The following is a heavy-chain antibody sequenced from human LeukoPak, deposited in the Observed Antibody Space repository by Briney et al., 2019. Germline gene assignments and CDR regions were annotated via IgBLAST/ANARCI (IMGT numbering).Heavy chain of an antibody. J-gene: IGHJ2*01. CDR3: ATVYWYFDL. CDR1: GFTFSSYW. CDR2: IRSQVDGGTA. Sequence: PGGSLRLSCAASGFTFSSYWMSWVRQAPGKGLEWVGLIRSQVDGGTADYAAAVKGRFSISRDDSKNTLHLQMRSLKTEDTAVYYCATVYWYFDLWGLGTLVSVSA. V-gene: IGHV3-15*01.